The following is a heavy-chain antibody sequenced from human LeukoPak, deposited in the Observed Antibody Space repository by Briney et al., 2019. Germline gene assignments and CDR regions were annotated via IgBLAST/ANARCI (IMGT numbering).Heavy chain of an antibody. Sequence: PGGSLRLSCAASGFTFSSYSMNWVRQAPGKGLEWVSYISSSSSTIYYADSVKGRFTISRDNAKNSLYLQMNSLRAEDTAVYYCARGELPDLWGRGTLVTVSS. CDR3: ARGELPDL. CDR2: ISSSSSTI. D-gene: IGHD2-15*01. J-gene: IGHJ2*01. V-gene: IGHV3-48*04. CDR1: GFTFSSYS.